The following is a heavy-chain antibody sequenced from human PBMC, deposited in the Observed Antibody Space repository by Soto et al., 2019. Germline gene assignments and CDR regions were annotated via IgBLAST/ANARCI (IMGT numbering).Heavy chain of an antibody. V-gene: IGHV1-3*01. CDR1: GYTFTSDA. CDR3: AGAGAWRSNYDDAAFED. J-gene: IGHJ3*01. D-gene: IGHD3-22*01. Sequence: VNLVQSGAEVKKPGASVKVSCRASGYTFTSDAMHWVRQAPGQGLEWLGWINVGTGYTTFSQKFQGRVSITRVTYASTAYMELSSFRSEDTAIYYCAGAGAWRSNYDDAAFEDWGQGTKVTVSS. CDR2: INVGTGYT.